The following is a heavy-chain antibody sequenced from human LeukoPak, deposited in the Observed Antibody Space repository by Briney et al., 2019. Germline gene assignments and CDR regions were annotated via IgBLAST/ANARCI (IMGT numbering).Heavy chain of an antibody. J-gene: IGHJ4*02. Sequence: GGSLRLSCAASGFTFSSYAMSWVRQAPGEGLEWVSGISDNGGGRYYADSVKGRFTISRDNSKNMLYLQMNSLRAEDTAVYYCAKESGALGAPLYDYWGRGILVTASS. D-gene: IGHD4/OR15-4a*01. CDR3: AKESGALGAPLYDY. CDR2: ISDNGGGR. V-gene: IGHV3-23*01. CDR1: GFTFSSYA.